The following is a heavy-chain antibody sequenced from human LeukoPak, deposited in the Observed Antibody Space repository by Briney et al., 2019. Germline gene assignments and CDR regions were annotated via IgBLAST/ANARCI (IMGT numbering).Heavy chain of an antibody. D-gene: IGHD6-13*01. V-gene: IGHV1-69*13. CDR1: GGTFSSYA. Sequence: SVKVSCKASGGTFSSYAISWVRQAPGQGLEWMGGIIPIFGTANYAQKFQGRVTITADESTSTAYMELSSLRSEDTAVYYCARSIAAAGIFFDYWGQGTLVTVSS. CDR3: ARSIAAAGIFFDY. J-gene: IGHJ4*02. CDR2: IIPIFGTA.